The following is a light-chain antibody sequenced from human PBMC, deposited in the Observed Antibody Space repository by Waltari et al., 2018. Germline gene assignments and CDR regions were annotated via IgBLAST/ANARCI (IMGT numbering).Light chain of an antibody. V-gene: IGKV4-1*01. Sequence: DIVMTQSPDSLAGSLGERANINCKSSQSVLYSSNHKNYLAWYQHKPGQPPKLLIYWASTRESGVPDRFSGSGSGTDFTLTISSLQAEDVAVYYCQQYYSTPYTFGQGTKLEIK. CDR3: QQYYSTPYT. CDR2: WAS. CDR1: QSVLYSSNHKNY. J-gene: IGKJ2*01.